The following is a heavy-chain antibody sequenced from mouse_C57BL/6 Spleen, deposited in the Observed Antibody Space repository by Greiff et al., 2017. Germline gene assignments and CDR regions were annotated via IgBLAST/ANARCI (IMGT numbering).Heavy chain of an antibody. D-gene: IGHD2-2*01. CDR3: ARYGYDGFAY. CDR2: INYDGSST. CDR1: GFTFSDYY. V-gene: IGHV5-16*01. J-gene: IGHJ3*01. Sequence: EVKLVESEGGLVQPGSSMKLSCTASGFTFSDYYMAWVRQVPEKGLEWVANINYDGSSTYYLDSLKSRFIISGDNAKNILYLQMSSLKSEDTATYYCARYGYDGFAYWGQGTLVTVSA.